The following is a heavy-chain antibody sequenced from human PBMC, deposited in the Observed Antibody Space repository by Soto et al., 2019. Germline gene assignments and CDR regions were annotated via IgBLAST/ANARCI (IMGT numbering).Heavy chain of an antibody. CDR1: GFTFGSHA. D-gene: IGHD5-12*01. J-gene: IGHJ4*02. CDR2: MSHDGTNK. V-gene: IGHV3-30-3*01. Sequence: QVQLVESGGGVAQPGQSLRLSCAVSGFTFGSHAIHWVHQAPGKGPEWVAVMSHDGTNKYYDDSVKGRFTLSGDRSKPTLLRQIENLRPEDSGIYYCARDKGGDDGYLLVFDVWGPGTLVTVSS. CDR3: ARDKGGDDGYLLVFDV.